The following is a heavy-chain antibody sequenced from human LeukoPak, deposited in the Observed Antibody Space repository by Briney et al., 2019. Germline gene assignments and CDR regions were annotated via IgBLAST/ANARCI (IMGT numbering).Heavy chain of an antibody. D-gene: IGHD6-19*01. CDR3: ARGGKQWLVGFDY. CDR1: GFTVSSNY. V-gene: IGHV3-53*01. Sequence: GGSLRLSCAASGFTVSSNYMSWVRQAPGKGLEWVSVIYSSGSTYYADSVKGRFTISRDNSKNTLYLQMNSLRAEDTAVYYCARGGKQWLVGFDYWGQGTLVTVSS. J-gene: IGHJ4*02. CDR2: IYSSGST.